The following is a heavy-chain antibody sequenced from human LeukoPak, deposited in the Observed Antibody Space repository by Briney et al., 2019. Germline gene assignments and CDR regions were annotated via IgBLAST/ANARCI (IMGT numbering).Heavy chain of an antibody. CDR1: GFTVSRNY. V-gene: IGHV3-66*01. CDR2: IYSGGST. Sequence: GGSLRLSCAASGFTVSRNYMSWVRQAPGKGLEWVSVIYSGGSTYYADSVKGRFTISRDNSKNTLYLQMNSLRAEDAAVYYCARTQWLVTFDYWGQGTLVTVSS. J-gene: IGHJ4*02. CDR3: ARTQWLVTFDY. D-gene: IGHD6-19*01.